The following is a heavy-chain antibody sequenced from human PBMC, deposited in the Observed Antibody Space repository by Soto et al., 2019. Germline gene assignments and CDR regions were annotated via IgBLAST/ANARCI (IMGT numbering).Heavy chain of an antibody. Sequence: EVQLVESGGGLVQPGGSLSLSCAASGFNLGSYAMNWIRQAPGKGLGWVAYISTTSTIIRYPDSLKGRFTVSRDNAKNSLDLQMNSLRAEDTAVYYCARYGSGGVSVDNWGQGTLVTVSS. V-gene: IGHV3-48*01. D-gene: IGHD3-10*01. CDR3: ARYGSGGVSVDN. J-gene: IGHJ4*02. CDR2: ISTTSTII. CDR1: GFNLGSYA.